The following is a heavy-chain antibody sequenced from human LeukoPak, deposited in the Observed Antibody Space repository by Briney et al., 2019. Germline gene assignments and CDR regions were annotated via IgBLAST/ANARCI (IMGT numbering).Heavy chain of an antibody. V-gene: IGHV4-39*01. CDR2: IYYSGST. J-gene: IGHJ4*02. CDR1: GGSISSSSYY. Sequence: SETLSLTXTVSGGSISSSSYYWGWIRQPPGKGLEWIGSIYYSGSTYYNPSLKSRVTISVDTSKYQFSLKLSSVTAADTAVYYCASDQLLLYALDYWGQGTLVTVSS. D-gene: IGHD2-2*01. CDR3: ASDQLLLYALDY.